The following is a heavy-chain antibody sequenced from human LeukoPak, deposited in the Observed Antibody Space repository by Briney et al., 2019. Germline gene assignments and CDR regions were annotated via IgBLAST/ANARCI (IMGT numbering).Heavy chain of an antibody. D-gene: IGHD3-22*01. CDR1: GGSISSSSYY. J-gene: IGHJ4*02. CDR2: IYTSGST. V-gene: IGHV4-61*02. CDR3: ARDVGITPSRFDY. Sequence: SETLSLTCTVSGGSISSSSYYWSWIRQPAGKGLEGIGRIYTSGSTNYNPSLKSRVTMSVDTSKNQFSLKLSSVTAADTAVYYCARDVGITPSRFDYWGQGTLVTVSS.